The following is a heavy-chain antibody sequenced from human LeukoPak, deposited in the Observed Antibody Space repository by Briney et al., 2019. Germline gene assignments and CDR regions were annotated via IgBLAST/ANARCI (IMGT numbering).Heavy chain of an antibody. D-gene: IGHD3-3*01. V-gene: IGHV4-30-4*01. CDR2: IYYSGST. CDR1: GGSISSGDYY. Sequence: SSETLSLTCTVSGGSISSGDYYWSWIRQPPGKGLEWIGYIYYSGSTYYNPSLKSRVTISVDTSKNQFPLKLSSVTAADTAVYYCASGASPNYDFWSGRPVRNWFDPWGQGTLVTVSS. CDR3: ASGASPNYDFWSGRPVRNWFDP. J-gene: IGHJ5*02.